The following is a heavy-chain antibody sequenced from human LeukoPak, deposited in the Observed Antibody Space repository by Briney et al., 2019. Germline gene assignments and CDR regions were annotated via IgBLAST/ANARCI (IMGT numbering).Heavy chain of an antibody. V-gene: IGHV3-48*03. D-gene: IGHD5-24*01. CDR1: GFTFSSYE. CDR2: ISSSGSTI. Sequence: GGSLRLSCAASGFTFSSYEMNWVRQAPGKGLEWVSYISSSGSTIYYADSVKGRFTISRDNAKNSLYLRMNSLRAEDTAVYYCARERRDGYNYFDYWGQGTLVTVSS. J-gene: IGHJ4*02. CDR3: ARERRDGYNYFDY.